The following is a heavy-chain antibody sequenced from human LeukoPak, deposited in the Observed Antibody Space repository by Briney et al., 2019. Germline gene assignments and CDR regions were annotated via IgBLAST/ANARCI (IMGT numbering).Heavy chain of an antibody. CDR2: INQDGSRK. CDR1: EFTFRAFW. Sequence: GGSLRLSCAASEFTFRAFWMSWVRQAPGKGLEWVANINQDGSRKHYVDSVKGRFTVSRDNAENSLYLQTNSLRAEDTAVYYCARLWGDATIFDLWGQGTLVTVSS. D-gene: IGHD3-10*01. V-gene: IGHV3-7*01. CDR3: ARLWGDATIFDL. J-gene: IGHJ4*02.